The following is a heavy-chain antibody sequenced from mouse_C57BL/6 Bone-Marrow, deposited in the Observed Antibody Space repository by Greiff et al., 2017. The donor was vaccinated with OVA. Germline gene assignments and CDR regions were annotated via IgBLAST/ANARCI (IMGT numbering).Heavy chain of an antibody. CDR2: ISSGSSTI. CDR1: GFTFSDYG. CDR3: ARGDYDDRYYFDY. Sequence: EVKVVESGGGLVKPGGSLKLSCAASGFTFSDYGMHWVRQAPEKGLEWVAYISSGSSTIYYADTVKGRFTISRDNAKNTLFLQMTSLRSEDTAMYYCARGDYDDRYYFDYWGQGTTLTVSS. V-gene: IGHV5-17*01. D-gene: IGHD2-4*01. J-gene: IGHJ2*01.